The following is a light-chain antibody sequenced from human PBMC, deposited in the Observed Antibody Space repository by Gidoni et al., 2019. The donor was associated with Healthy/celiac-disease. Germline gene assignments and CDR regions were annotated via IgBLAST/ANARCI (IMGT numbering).Light chain of an antibody. CDR3: QQSYRTLT. Sequence: DIQMTQSPSSLSASVGDRVTITCRASQSISSYLNWYQQKPGKAPKLLIYAASSLQSGVPSRFSGSGSGTDFTLTISSLQPEDCETYYCQQSYRTLTFGGGTKVEIK. CDR1: QSISSY. CDR2: AAS. V-gene: IGKV1-39*01. J-gene: IGKJ4*01.